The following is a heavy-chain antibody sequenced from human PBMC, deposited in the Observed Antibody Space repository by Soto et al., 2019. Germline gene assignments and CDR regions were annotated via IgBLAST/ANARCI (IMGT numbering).Heavy chain of an antibody. CDR2: IYYSGGT. D-gene: IGHD6-19*01. CDR3: ARDTGWGLGY. Sequence: QVQLQESGPGLVRPSGTLSLTCAVSGDSINSNYCWTWVRQPPGKGLEWIAEIYYSGGTSYNPSRQSRVTISMDTSTNLFSLNLTSVTAADTAMYYCARDTGWGLGYWGQGTLVTVSS. V-gene: IGHV4-4*02. CDR1: GDSINSNYC. J-gene: IGHJ4*02.